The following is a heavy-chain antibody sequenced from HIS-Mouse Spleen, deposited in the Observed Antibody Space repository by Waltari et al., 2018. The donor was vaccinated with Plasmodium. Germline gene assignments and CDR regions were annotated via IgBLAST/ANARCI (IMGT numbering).Heavy chain of an antibody. D-gene: IGHD3-10*01. CDR3: AKGPRGARGSYYFDY. Sequence: AMSWVRQAPGKGLEWVSAISGSGGSTYYADSVKGRFTISRDNSKNTLYLQMNSLRAEDTAVYYCAKGPRGARGSYYFDYWGQGTLVTVSS. CDR2: ISGSGGST. CDR1: A. J-gene: IGHJ4*02. V-gene: IGHV3-23*01.